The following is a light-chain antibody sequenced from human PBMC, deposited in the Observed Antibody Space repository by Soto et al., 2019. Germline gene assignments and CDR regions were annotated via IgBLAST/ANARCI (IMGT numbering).Light chain of an antibody. J-gene: IGLJ1*01. V-gene: IGLV2-14*01. Sequence: QSALTQPASVSGSPGQSITISCTGTSSDVGGYNYVSWYQQHPGKAPKLMIYYVSNRPSGVSNRFSGSKSGNTASLTISGRQADDDADYYCSSYTTSSIAYVFGAGTKLTVL. CDR1: SSDVGGYNY. CDR3: SSYTTSSIAYV. CDR2: YVS.